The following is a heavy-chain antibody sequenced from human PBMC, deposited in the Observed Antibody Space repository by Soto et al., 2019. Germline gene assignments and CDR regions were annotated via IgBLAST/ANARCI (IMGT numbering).Heavy chain of an antibody. J-gene: IGHJ5*02. CDR3: ARVGPGVRLGQRFSP. V-gene: IGHV3-30*01. Sequence: QGQLMESGGGVVLPGRSLRLSCAASGLPFSGYAMHWVRQAPGKGLEWVAAISHDARGTVYADSVKGRFTISRDDSKKRVFLQLHSLGPAHAAVYHCARVGPGVRLGQRFSPWGQGPLVPLAS. CDR1: GLPFSGYA. D-gene: IGHD3-3*01. CDR2: ISHDARGT.